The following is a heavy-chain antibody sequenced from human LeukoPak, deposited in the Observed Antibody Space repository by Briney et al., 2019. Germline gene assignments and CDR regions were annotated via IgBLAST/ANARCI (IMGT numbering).Heavy chain of an antibody. D-gene: IGHD6-19*01. CDR1: GGTFSSYG. Sequence: ASVKVSCEASGGTFSSYGISWVRQAPGQGLEWMGWISAYNGNTNYAQKLQGRVTMTTDTSTSTAYMELRSLRSDDTAVYYCAREQWPTYYYYGMDVWGQGTTVTVSS. CDR3: AREQWPTYYYYGMDV. CDR2: ISAYNGNT. V-gene: IGHV1-18*01. J-gene: IGHJ6*02.